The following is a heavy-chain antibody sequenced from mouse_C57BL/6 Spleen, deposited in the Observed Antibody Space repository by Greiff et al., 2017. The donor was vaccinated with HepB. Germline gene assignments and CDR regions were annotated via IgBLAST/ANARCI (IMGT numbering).Heavy chain of an antibody. CDR3: ASPYDWFAY. CDR1: GYAFSSSW. J-gene: IGHJ3*01. V-gene: IGHV1-82*01. CDR2: IYPGDGDT. D-gene: IGHD2-12*01. Sequence: VQLQQSGPELVKPGASVKISCKASGYAFSSSWMNWVKQRPGKGLEWIGRIYPGDGDTNYNGKFKGKATLTADKASSTAYMQLSSLTSEDSAVYFCASPYDWFAYWGQGPLVTVSA.